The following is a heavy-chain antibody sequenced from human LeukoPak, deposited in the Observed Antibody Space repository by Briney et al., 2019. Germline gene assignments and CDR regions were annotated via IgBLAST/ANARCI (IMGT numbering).Heavy chain of an antibody. CDR1: GFTFSRYA. CDR2: ISSNGGST. CDR3: ARLYGGNSNDY. Sequence: PGGSLRLSCSASGFTFSRYAMHWVRQAPGKGLEYVSAISSNGGSTYYVDSVKGRFTISRDNAKNSLYLQMNSLRAEDTAVYYCARLYGGNSNDYWGQGTLVTVSS. V-gene: IGHV3-64*04. D-gene: IGHD4-23*01. J-gene: IGHJ4*02.